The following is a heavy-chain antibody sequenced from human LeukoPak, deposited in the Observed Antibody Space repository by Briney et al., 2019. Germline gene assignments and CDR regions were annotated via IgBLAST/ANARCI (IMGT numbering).Heavy chain of an antibody. CDR2: IWYDGTNK. V-gene: IGHV3-33*01. CDR1: GFTFSSYG. D-gene: IGHD5-18*01. CDR3: TRDSYPHPAHNFDY. J-gene: IGHJ4*02. Sequence: GRSLRLSCSASGFTFSSYGMHWVRQAPGEGLEWVAVIWYDGTNKYYADSVKGRFTISRDNSKNTLYLQMNSLRAEDTAVYYCTRDSYPHPAHNFDYWGQGTLVTVSS.